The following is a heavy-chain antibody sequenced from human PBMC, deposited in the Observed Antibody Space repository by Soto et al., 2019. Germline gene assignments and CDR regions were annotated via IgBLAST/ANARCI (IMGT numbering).Heavy chain of an antibody. D-gene: IGHD5-12*01. CDR2: ISGSGGST. V-gene: IGHV3-23*01. CDR1: GFTFSSYA. Sequence: GGSLRLSCAASGFTFSSYAMSWVHQAPGKGLEWVSAISGSGGSTYYADSVKGRFTISRDNSKNTLYLQMNSLRAEDTAVYYCAKDRPGYSGYDFGDYYYYMDVWGKGTTVTVSS. CDR3: AKDRPGYSGYDFGDYYYYMDV. J-gene: IGHJ6*03.